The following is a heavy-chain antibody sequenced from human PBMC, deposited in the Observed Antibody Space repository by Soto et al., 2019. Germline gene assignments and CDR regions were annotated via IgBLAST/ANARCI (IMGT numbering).Heavy chain of an antibody. Sequence: GGSLRLSCAASGFTFSSYGMHWVRQAPGKGLEWVAVIWYDGSNKYYADSVKGRFTISRDNSKNTLYLQMNSLRAEDTAVYYCARAPDSSGYSGGFDYWGQGTLVTVSS. CDR1: GFTFSSYG. V-gene: IGHV3-33*01. CDR3: ARAPDSSGYSGGFDY. D-gene: IGHD3-22*01. CDR2: IWYDGSNK. J-gene: IGHJ4*02.